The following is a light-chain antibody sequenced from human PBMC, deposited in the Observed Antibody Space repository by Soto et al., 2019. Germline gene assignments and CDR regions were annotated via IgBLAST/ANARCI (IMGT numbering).Light chain of an antibody. V-gene: IGLV2-11*01. CDR3: CSHAGSSTWE. Sequence: QSALTQPRSVSGSPGQSVTISCTGTSSDVGAYNYVSWYQQHPGRAPSVIIYEVSERPSGVPDRFSGSKSGNTASLTISGLQAEDEADYYCCSHAGSSTWELGGGTKLTVL. CDR2: EVS. CDR1: SSDVGAYNY. J-gene: IGLJ2*01.